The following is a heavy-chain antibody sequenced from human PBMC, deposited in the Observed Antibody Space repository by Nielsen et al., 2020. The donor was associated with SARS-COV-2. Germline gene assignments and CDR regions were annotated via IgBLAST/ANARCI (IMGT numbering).Heavy chain of an antibody. CDR2: ISGDGDNT. V-gene: IGHV3-43*02. Sequence: GESLKISCIASGFTFDDYAMHWVRQAPGKGLEWVSLISGDGDNTYYADSVKDRFTISRDNSRNSLYLQMNSLRTEDIALYYCAKDTAIYYYYYGMDVWGQGTTVTVSS. J-gene: IGHJ6*02. CDR1: GFTFDDYA. D-gene: IGHD2/OR15-2a*01. CDR3: AKDTAIYYYYYGMDV.